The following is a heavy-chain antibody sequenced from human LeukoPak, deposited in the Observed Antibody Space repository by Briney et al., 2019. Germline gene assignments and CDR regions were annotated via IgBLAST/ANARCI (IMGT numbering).Heavy chain of an antibody. D-gene: IGHD1-14*01. J-gene: IGHJ4*02. Sequence: GGSLRLSCAASGFTFSNYEMNWVRQAPGKRLEWLSYISSSGSTIYYADSVKGRFTISRDNALNSLYLQMNSLRAEDTAVYYCARSEGPFDYWGQGTLVTVSS. CDR2: ISSSGSTI. CDR1: GFTFSNYE. CDR3: ARSEGPFDY. V-gene: IGHV3-48*03.